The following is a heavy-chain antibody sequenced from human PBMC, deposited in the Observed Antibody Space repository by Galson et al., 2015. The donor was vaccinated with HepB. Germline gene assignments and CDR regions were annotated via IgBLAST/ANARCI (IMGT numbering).Heavy chain of an antibody. CDR2: ISGTGSTT. Sequence: SLRLSCAASGFIFSNYAMGWVRQAPREGLQWGSSISGTGSTTYYAGSVKGRFTISRDNSKNTVYLQMNSLRAEDTAVYYCAKEDATLSNTYYFDYWGQGTLLTVSS. J-gene: IGHJ4*02. CDR1: GFIFSNYA. CDR3: AKEDATLSNTYYFDY. D-gene: IGHD2-2*01. V-gene: IGHV3-23*01.